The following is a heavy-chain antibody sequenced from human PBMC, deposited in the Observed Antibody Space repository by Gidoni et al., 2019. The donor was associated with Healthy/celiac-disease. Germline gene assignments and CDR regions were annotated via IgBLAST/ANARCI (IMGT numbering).Heavy chain of an antibody. CDR1: GGSISSYY. Sequence: QVQLQESGPGLVKPSETLSLTCTASGGSISSYYWSWIRQPPGKGLEWIGYIYYSGSTNYNPSLKSRVTISVDTSKNQFSLKLSSVTAADTAVYYCARVSPGGDYFDYWGQGTLVTVSS. CDR3: ARVSPGGDYFDY. V-gene: IGHV4-59*01. J-gene: IGHJ4*02. D-gene: IGHD4-17*01. CDR2: IYYSGST.